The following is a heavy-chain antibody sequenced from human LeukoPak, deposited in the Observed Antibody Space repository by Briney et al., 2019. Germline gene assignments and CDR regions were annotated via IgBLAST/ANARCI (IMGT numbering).Heavy chain of an antibody. D-gene: IGHD3-22*01. J-gene: IGHJ4*02. CDR2: IYYSGST. Sequence: PSETLSLTCTVSGGSISSSSYYWGWIRQPPGKGLEWIGSIYYSGSTYYNPSLKSRVTISVDTSRSHFSLRLSSVTAADTAVYYCARVRIYYDSTGYLLWGQGTLVTVST. V-gene: IGHV4-39*02. CDR1: GGSISSSSYY. CDR3: ARVRIYYDSTGYLL.